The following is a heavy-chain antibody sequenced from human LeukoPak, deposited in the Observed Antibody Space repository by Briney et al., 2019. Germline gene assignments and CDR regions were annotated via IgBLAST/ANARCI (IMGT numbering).Heavy chain of an antibody. CDR2: INPNSGGT. V-gene: IGHV1-2*02. D-gene: IGHD2-2*01. Sequence: GXSVKVSCKASGYTFTGYYMHWVRQAPGQGLEWMGWINPNSGGTDYAQKFQGRVTMTRDTSTSTVYMELSSLRSEDTAVYYCARDQIQDCSSTSCPESLYYYYYYGMDVWGQGTTVTVSS. J-gene: IGHJ6*02. CDR1: GYTFTGYY. CDR3: ARDQIQDCSSTSCPESLYYYYYYGMDV.